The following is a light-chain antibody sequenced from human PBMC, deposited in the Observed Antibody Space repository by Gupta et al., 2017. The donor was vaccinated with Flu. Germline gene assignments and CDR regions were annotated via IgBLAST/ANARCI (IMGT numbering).Light chain of an antibody. CDR3: SSYTSSSTRV. CDR2: EVS. CDR1: SSDVGGYNY. Sequence: QSALTQPASVSGSPGQSITISCPGTSSDVGGYNYVSCYQQHPGKAPKLMIYEVSNRPSGVSNRFSGSKAGNTASLTIAGLQAEDDADYYCSSYTSSSTRVFGTGTKVTVL. J-gene: IGLJ1*01. V-gene: IGLV2-14*01.